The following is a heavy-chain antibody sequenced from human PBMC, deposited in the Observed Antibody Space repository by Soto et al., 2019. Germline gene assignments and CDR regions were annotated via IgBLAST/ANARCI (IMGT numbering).Heavy chain of an antibody. V-gene: IGHV3-33*01. CDR1: GFTFSSYG. J-gene: IGHJ5*02. D-gene: IGHD1-7*01. CDR2: IWYDGSNK. CDR3: ARDIAGTPPYNWFDP. Sequence: GGSLRLSCAASGFTFSSYGMHWVRQAPGKGLEWVAVIWYDGSNKYYADSVKGRFTISRDKSKNTVYLQMNSLRAEDTAVYYCARDIAGTPPYNWFDPWGQGTLVTVPQ.